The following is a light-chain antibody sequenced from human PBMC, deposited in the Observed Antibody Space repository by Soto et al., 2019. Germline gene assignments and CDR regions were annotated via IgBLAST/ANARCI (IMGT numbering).Light chain of an antibody. Sequence: IQLTQSPSSLSASVGDRVTITCRASQGVRSYLAWFQQRPGKAPKLLIFGASTLQNGVPARFSGGGFGTDFTFTISSLQAEDIGTYFCQQYDSVFTFGQGTRLEIK. J-gene: IGKJ5*01. V-gene: IGKV1-9*01. CDR1: QGVRSY. CDR3: QQYDSVFT. CDR2: GAS.